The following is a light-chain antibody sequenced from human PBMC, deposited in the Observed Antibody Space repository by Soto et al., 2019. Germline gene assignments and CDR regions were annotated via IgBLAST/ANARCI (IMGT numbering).Light chain of an antibody. CDR1: TSNIGSNY. Sequence: QSVLTPPPSASGTPGQGVTISCSGSTSNIGSNYVYWYQLLPGTAPQLLTYTNNQRPSGVPDRFSGSKSGTSASLAISGLRSDDDADYFCATCDDSLTGCDVFGTGPKATVL. CDR3: ATCDDSLTGCDV. V-gene: IGLV1-47*01. CDR2: TNN. J-gene: IGLJ1*01.